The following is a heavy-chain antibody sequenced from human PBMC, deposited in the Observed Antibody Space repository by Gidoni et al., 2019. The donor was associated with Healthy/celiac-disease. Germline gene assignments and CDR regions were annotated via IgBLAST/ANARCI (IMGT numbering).Heavy chain of an antibody. V-gene: IGHV1-69*02. CDR3: EATEHYYGLFDY. CDR1: GVTFSSYT. Sequence: ELKQPGSSVKVSCTASGVTFSSYTISWVRQAPGQGLEWMGRIIPILGIANYAQKFQGRVTITADKSTSTAYMELSSLRSEDTAVYYCEATEHYYGLFDYWGQGTLVTGSS. CDR2: IIPILGIA. J-gene: IGHJ4*02. D-gene: IGHD3-10*01.